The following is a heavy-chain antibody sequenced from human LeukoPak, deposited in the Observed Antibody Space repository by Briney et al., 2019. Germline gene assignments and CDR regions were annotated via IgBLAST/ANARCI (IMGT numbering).Heavy chain of an antibody. V-gene: IGHV3-23*01. CDR2: ISGSGGST. CDR1: GFTFSSYA. CDR3: ATNPSYYPDY. J-gene: IGHJ4*02. D-gene: IGHD3-10*01. Sequence: GGSLRLSCAASGFTFSSYAMSWVRQAPGKGPEWVSAISGSGGSTYYADSVKGRFTISRDNSKNTLYLQMNSLRAEDTAVYYCATNPSYYPDYWGQGTLVTVSS.